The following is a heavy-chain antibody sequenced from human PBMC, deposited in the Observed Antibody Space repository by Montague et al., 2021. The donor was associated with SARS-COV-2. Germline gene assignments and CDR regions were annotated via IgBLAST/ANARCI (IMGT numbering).Heavy chain of an antibody. V-gene: IGHV4-34*01. D-gene: IGHD3-10*01. CDR2: INQSGRT. CDR1: GGSFSGYY. J-gene: IGHJ4*02. CDR3: ARRGGSVWGVTVSADLDY. Sequence: SETLSLTCAVYGGSFSGYYWSWIRQPPEKGMEWIGEINQSGRTNNNPSLKIRVIISVDTSKNQFSLRLSSVTAADTAVYYCARRGGSVWGVTVSADLDYWGQGILVIVSS.